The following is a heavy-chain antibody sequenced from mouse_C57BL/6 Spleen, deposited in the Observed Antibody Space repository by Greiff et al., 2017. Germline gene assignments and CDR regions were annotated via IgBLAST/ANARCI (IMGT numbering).Heavy chain of an antibody. V-gene: IGHV1-64*01. CDR1: GYTFTSYW. CDR3: AFITTVVRTDWFAY. Sequence: VQLQQPGAELVKPGASVKLSCKASGYTFTSYWMHWVKQRPGQGLEWIGMIHPNSGSTNYNEKFKSKATLTVDKSSSTAYMQLSSLTSEDSAVYYCAFITTVVRTDWFAYWGQGTLVTGSA. CDR2: IHPNSGST. J-gene: IGHJ3*01. D-gene: IGHD1-1*01.